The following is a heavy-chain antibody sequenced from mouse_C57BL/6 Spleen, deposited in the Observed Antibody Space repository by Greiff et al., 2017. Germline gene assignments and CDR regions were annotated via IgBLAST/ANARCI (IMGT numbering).Heavy chain of an antibody. CDR2: INPNYGTT. CDR1: GYSFTDYN. D-gene: IGHD1-1*01. J-gene: IGHJ1*03. CDR3: ANYYGSRAWYFDV. Sequence: VQLKQSGPELVKPGASVKISCKASGYSFTDYNMNWVKQSNGKSLEWIGVINPNYGTTSYNQKFKGKATLTVDKSSSTAYMQLSSLTSEDSAVYYCANYYGSRAWYFDVWGTGTTVTVSS. V-gene: IGHV1-39*01.